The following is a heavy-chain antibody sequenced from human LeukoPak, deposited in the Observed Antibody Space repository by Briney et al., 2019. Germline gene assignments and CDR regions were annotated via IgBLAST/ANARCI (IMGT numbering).Heavy chain of an antibody. CDR2: IKQDGSEK. D-gene: IGHD1-26*01. V-gene: IGHV3-7*01. CDR1: GFTFSSYW. CDR3: ARVTVGGTNYYYYYMDV. Sequence: PGGSLRLSCAASGFTFSSYWMSWVRQAPGRGLEWVANIKQDGSEKYYVDSVKGRFTISRDNAKNSLYLQMNSLRAEDTAVYYCARVTVGGTNYYYYYMDVWGKGTTVTVSS. J-gene: IGHJ6*03.